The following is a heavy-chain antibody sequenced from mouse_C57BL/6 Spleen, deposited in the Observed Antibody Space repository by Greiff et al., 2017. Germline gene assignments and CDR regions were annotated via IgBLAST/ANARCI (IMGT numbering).Heavy chain of an antibody. CDR1: GYTFTDYN. Sequence: VHVKQSGPELVKPGASVKMSCKASGYTFTDYNMHWVKQSHGKSLEWIGYINPNNGGTSYNQKFKGKATLTVNKSSSTAYMELRSLTSEDSAVYYCARSWDFFDYWGQGTTLTVSS. V-gene: IGHV1-22*01. CDR2: INPNNGGT. CDR3: ARSWDFFDY. J-gene: IGHJ2*01.